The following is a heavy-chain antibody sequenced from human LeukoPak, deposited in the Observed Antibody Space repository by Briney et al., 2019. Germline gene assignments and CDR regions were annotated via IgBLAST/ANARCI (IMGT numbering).Heavy chain of an antibody. D-gene: IGHD1-26*01. CDR2: MNPNSGNT. V-gene: IGHV1-8*03. J-gene: IGHJ6*03. Sequence: ASPKVSCKASGYTFTSYDPSWVRQATGQGGWRVGWMNPNSGNTGYAQKFRGRVTIAKNTSIRTAYMELSSVRSEDTAVYYCARFRGATRYYYYMDVWGKGTTVTVSS. CDR3: ARFRGATRYYYYMDV. CDR1: GYTFTSYD.